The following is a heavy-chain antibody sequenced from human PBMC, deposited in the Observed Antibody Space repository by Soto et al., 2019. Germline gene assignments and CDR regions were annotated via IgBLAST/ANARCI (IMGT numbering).Heavy chain of an antibody. CDR3: AKGGVIGATDY. CDR2: ISWNSGSI. V-gene: IGHV3-9*01. J-gene: IGHJ4*02. CDR1: GFTFDDYA. D-gene: IGHD3-3*01. Sequence: GGSLRLSCAASGFTFDDYAMHWVRQAPGKGLEWVSGISWNSGSIGYADSVKGRFTISRDNAKNSLYLQMNSLRAEDTALYYCAKGGVIGATDYWGQGTLVTVSS.